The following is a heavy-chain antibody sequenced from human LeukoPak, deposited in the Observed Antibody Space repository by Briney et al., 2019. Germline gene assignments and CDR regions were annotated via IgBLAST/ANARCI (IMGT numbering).Heavy chain of an antibody. CDR2: SYYSGSS. CDR3: ARHRRHRSSSVLPNAFDI. J-gene: IGHJ3*02. Sequence: SETLSLTCTVSGGSISSYYWSWIRQPPGKGLEWIGYSYYSGSSNYNPSLKSRLTISVDTSKNQFSLKLSSVTAADTAVYYCARHRRHRSSSVLPNAFDIWGQGTMVTVSS. V-gene: IGHV4-59*01. D-gene: IGHD6-6*01. CDR1: GGSISSYY.